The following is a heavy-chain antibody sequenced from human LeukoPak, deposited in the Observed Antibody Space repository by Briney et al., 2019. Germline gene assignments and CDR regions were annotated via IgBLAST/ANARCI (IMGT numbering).Heavy chain of an antibody. V-gene: IGHV3-30*03. CDR3: ARGATLGY. J-gene: IGHJ4*02. CDR1: GFTFSSYG. Sequence: PGGSLRLSCEASGFTFSSYGMHWVRQAPGKGLEWVAVISHDGSNKFYADSVKGRFTISRDNVNNSLYLHMNSLRAEDTAVYYCARGATLGYWGRGTLATVSS. CDR2: ISHDGSNK. D-gene: IGHD7-27*01.